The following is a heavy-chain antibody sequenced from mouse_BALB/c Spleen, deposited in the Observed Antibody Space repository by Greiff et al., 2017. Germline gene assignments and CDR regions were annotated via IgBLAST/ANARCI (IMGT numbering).Heavy chain of an antibody. Sequence: VKLVESGAELAKPGASVKMSCKASGYTFTSYWIHWVKQRPGQGLEWIGYINPSTGYTEYNQKFKDKATLTADKSSSTAYMQLSSLTSEDSAVYYCARSYRFYAMDYWGQGTSVTVSS. CDR2: INPSTGYT. CDR3: ARSYRFYAMDY. V-gene: IGHV1-7*01. CDR1: GYTFTSYW. D-gene: IGHD2-14*01. J-gene: IGHJ4*01.